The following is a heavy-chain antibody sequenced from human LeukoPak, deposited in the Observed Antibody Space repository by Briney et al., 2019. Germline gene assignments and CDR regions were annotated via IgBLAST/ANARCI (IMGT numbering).Heavy chain of an antibody. CDR2: ITTYNGHT. J-gene: IGHJ4*02. CDR3: ARDGDYEDW. Sequence: ASVKVSCKASGYTFTSYGISWVRQAPGQGLEWMGWITTYNGHTKYAQKFQGRVSMTTDTSTNTAYMELRSLRSDDTAVYYCARDGDYEDWWGQGTLVSVSS. D-gene: IGHD4-17*01. V-gene: IGHV1-18*01. CDR1: GYTFTSYG.